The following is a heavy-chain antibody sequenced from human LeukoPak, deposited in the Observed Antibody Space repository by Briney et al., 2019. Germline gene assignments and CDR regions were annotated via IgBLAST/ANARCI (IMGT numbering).Heavy chain of an antibody. V-gene: IGHV3-23*01. CDR2: ISGSGGST. J-gene: IGHJ4*02. Sequence: PGGSLRLSCAASGFTFSSYAMSWVRQAPGKGLEWVSAISGSGGSTYYADSVKGRFTISRDNSKNTLYLQMNSLRAEDTAVYYCAKAQGLRFLEWLSNFDYWGQGTLVTVSS. CDR1: GFTFSSYA. D-gene: IGHD3-3*01. CDR3: AKAQGLRFLEWLSNFDY.